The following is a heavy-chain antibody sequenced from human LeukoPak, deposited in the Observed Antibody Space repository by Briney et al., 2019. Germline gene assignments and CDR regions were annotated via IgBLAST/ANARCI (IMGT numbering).Heavy chain of an antibody. CDR2: IWSDGSNK. D-gene: IGHD6-13*01. CDR3: ARDVSSCLDY. V-gene: IGHV3-33*01. Sequence: GGSLRLSCATSGFTFSGYGMHWVRQAPGKGLEWVTVIWSDGSNKYYADSVKGRFTISRDNSKNTLYLQMNSLRAEDTAVYYCARDVSSCLDYWGQGTLVTVSS. J-gene: IGHJ4*02. CDR1: GFTFSGYG.